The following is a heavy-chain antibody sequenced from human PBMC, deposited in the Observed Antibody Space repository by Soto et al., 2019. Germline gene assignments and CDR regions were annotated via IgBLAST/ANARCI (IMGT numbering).Heavy chain of an antibody. V-gene: IGHV1-18*04. CDR3: ARDNIVVVPAANNWFDP. Sequence: ASVKVSCKASGYTFTSYGISWVRQAPGQGLEWMGWISAYNGNTNYAQKLQGRVTMTTDTSTSTAYMELRSLRSDDTAVYYCARDNIVVVPAANNWFDPWGQGTLVTVSS. CDR2: ISAYNGNT. J-gene: IGHJ5*02. CDR1: GYTFTSYG. D-gene: IGHD2-2*01.